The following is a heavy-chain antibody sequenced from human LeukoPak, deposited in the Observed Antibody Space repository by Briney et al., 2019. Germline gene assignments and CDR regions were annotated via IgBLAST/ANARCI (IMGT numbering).Heavy chain of an antibody. V-gene: IGHV3-23*01. CDR1: GFTFSSYA. Sequence: GGSLRLSCAASGFTFSSYAMSWVRQAPGKGLEWVSAISGSGGSTYYADSVKGRFTISRDNSKNTLYLQMNSLRTEDTAVYYCARGYLVSDIVVVPAAFDYWGQGTLVTVSS. CDR2: ISGSGGST. CDR3: ARGYLVSDIVVVPAAFDY. D-gene: IGHD2-2*01. J-gene: IGHJ4*02.